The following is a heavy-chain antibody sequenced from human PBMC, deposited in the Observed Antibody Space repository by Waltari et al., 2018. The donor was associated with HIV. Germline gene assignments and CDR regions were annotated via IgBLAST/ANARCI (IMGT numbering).Heavy chain of an antibody. V-gene: IGHV1-69*01. CDR2: IIPIFGTA. CDR1: GGTFSSYA. Sequence: QVQLVQSGAEVKKPGSSVKVSCKASGGTFSSYAISWVRPAPGQGLEWMGGIIPIFGTANYAQKFQGRVTITADESTSTAYMELSSLRSEDTAVYYCVLDAVTIFGVVIPPIGNFQHWGQGTLVTVSS. CDR3: VLDAVTIFGVVIPPIGNFQH. D-gene: IGHD3-3*01. J-gene: IGHJ1*01.